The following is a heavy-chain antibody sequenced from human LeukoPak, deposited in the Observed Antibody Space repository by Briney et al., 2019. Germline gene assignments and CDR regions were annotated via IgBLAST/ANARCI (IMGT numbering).Heavy chain of an antibody. CDR3: ARGRWTDVARGSYYFDY. Sequence: PGRSLRLSCAASGFTFSSYGMHWVRQAPGKGLEWVAVISYDGSNKYYADSVKGRFTISRDNSKNTLYLQMNSLRAEDTAVYYCARGRWTDVARGSYYFDYWGQGTLISVSS. D-gene: IGHD3-10*01. J-gene: IGHJ4*02. V-gene: IGHV3-30*03. CDR1: GFTFSSYG. CDR2: ISYDGSNK.